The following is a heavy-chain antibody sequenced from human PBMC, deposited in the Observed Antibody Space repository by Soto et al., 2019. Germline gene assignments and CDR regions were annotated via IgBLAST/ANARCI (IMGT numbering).Heavy chain of an antibody. V-gene: IGHV1-18*04. CDR1: GYTFTTYG. Sequence: ASVKVSCKASGYTFTTYGINWVRQALGQGLEWMGWINTYNGDTKYAPKLQGRVTMTTHTSTSTAYMELRSLTSDDTAVYYCAGAPRSSSSAGFSVYWGQGTLVTVSS. CDR3: AGAPRSSSSAGFSVY. CDR2: INTYNGDT. D-gene: IGHD6-6*01. J-gene: IGHJ4*01.